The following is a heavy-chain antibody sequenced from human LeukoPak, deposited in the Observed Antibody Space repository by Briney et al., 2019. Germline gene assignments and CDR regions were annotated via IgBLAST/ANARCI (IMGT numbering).Heavy chain of an antibody. Sequence: SVKVSCKASGGTFSSYAISWVRQAPGQGLEWMGGIIPIFGTANYARKFQGRVTITADESTSTAYMELSSLRSEDTAVYYCAALGVRGVINYYYGMDVWGQGTTVTVSS. V-gene: IGHV1-69*13. D-gene: IGHD3-10*01. CDR2: IIPIFGTA. CDR1: GGTFSSYA. CDR3: AALGVRGVINYYYGMDV. J-gene: IGHJ6*02.